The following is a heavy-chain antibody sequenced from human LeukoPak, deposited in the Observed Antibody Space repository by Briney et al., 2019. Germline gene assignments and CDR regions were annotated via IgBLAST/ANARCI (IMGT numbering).Heavy chain of an antibody. V-gene: IGHV3-20*04. CDR2: INWNGGST. CDR3: ARDRSGYSYGCHDY. J-gene: IGHJ4*02. Sequence: PGGSLRLSCAASGFTFDDYGMSWVRQAPGKGLEWVSGINWNGGSTGYADSVKGRFIISRDNAKNSLYLQMNSLRAEDTALYYCARDRSGYSYGCHDYWGQGTLVTVSS. D-gene: IGHD5-18*01. CDR1: GFTFDDYG.